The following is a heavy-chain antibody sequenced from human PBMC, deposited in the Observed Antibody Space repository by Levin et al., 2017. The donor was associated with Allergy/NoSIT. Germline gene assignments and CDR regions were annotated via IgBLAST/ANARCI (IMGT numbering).Heavy chain of an antibody. D-gene: IGHD2-15*01. CDR3: VREGGWWPPYYFDY. Sequence: LSLTCAASGFTFSNYNMNWVRQAPGKGLEWLSYISSNTRTIYYSSSLKGRFTVSRDNAKNPLYLQMNSLRDDDTAVYYCVREGGWWPPYYFDYWGQGAPVTVSS. J-gene: IGHJ4*02. CDR2: ISSNTRTI. V-gene: IGHV3-48*02. CDR1: GFTFSNYN.